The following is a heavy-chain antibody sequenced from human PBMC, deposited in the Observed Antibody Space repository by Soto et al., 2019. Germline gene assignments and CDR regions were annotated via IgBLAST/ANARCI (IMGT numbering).Heavy chain of an antibody. Sequence: GGSLRLSCAASGFTFSSYAMSWVRQAPGKGLEWVSAISGSGGSTYYADSVKGRFTISRDNSKNTLYLQMNSLRAEDTAVYYCAKDEYSSSPEHYYYYYGMDVWGQGTTVTVSS. CDR2: ISGSGGST. V-gene: IGHV3-23*01. D-gene: IGHD6-6*01. J-gene: IGHJ6*02. CDR3: AKDEYSSSPEHYYYYYGMDV. CDR1: GFTFSSYA.